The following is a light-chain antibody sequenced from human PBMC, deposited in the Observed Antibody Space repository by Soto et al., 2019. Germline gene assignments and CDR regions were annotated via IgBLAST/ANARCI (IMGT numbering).Light chain of an antibody. CDR2: LGS. CDR1: QSLLHSNGYNY. V-gene: IGKV2-28*01. CDR3: MQALQTPAT. Sequence: DLVMTQSPLSLPVTPGEPASISCRSSQSLLHSNGYNYLDWYLQKPGQSPQLLIYLGSNRASGVPDRFSGSGSGTAFTLKISRVEAEDVGLYYCMQALQTPATFGQGTKVEI. J-gene: IGKJ1*01.